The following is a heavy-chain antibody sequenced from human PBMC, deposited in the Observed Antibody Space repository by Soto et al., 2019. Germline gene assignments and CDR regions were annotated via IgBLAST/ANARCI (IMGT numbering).Heavy chain of an antibody. CDR3: AGDVSPHMSPSSFDP. CDR2: ISFDGTNR. D-gene: IGHD2-2*01. J-gene: IGHJ5*02. CDR1: GLSFSNTG. V-gene: IGHV3-30*03. Sequence: GGSLSLSCVASGLSFSNTGMHWVRQAPGKGLEWVAVISFDGTNRNYAESVKGRFTVSRDNLKNSLYLQINSLTPEDTALYYCAGDVSPHMSPSSFDPWGQGTLVTVSS.